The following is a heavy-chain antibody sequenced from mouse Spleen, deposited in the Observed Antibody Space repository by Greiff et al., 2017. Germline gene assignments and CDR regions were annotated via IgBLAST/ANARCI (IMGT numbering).Heavy chain of an antibody. Sequence: EVMLVESGGGLVKPGGSLKLSCAASGFTFSSYTMSWVRQTPEKRLEWVATISSGGSYTYYPDSVKGRFTISRDNAKNTLYLQMSSLKSEDTAMYYCTRDRRYFDYWGQGTTLTVSS. V-gene: IGHV5-6-4*01. CDR2: ISSGGSYT. CDR1: GFTFSSYT. J-gene: IGHJ2*01. CDR3: TRDRRYFDY.